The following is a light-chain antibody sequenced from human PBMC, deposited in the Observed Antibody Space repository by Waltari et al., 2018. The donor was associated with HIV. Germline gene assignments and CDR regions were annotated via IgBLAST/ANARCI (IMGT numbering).Light chain of an antibody. CDR2: RNN. J-gene: IGLJ1*01. Sequence: QSVLTQPPSASETPGQRVTISCSGSSSNIGSNYVYWYRHLPGTAPKLLIYRNNQRPSGVPVRFSGSKSGTSASLAISGLRSEDEADYYCAAWGDSLTSYVFGAGTKVTVL. CDR3: AAWGDSLTSYV. CDR1: SSNIGSNY. V-gene: IGLV1-47*01.